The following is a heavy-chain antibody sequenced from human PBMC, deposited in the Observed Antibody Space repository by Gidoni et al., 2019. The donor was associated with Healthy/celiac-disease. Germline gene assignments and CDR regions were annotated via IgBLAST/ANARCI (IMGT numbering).Heavy chain of an antibody. Sequence: EVQLVESGGGLVQPGGSLRLSCAASGFTFSRYWMSWVRQAPGKGLEWVANIKQDGSEKYYVDSVKGRFTISRDNAKNSLYLQMNSLRAEDTAVYYCARMGYGDYYMDVWGKGTTVTVSS. V-gene: IGHV3-7*03. CDR1: GFTFSRYW. D-gene: IGHD4-17*01. CDR2: IKQDGSEK. J-gene: IGHJ6*03. CDR3: ARMGYGDYYMDV.